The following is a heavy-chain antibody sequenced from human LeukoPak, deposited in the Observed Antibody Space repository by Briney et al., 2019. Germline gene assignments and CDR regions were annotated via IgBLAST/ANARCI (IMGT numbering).Heavy chain of an antibody. CDR3: ARAPQYSSSWSGMDV. J-gene: IGHJ6*02. Sequence: ASVKVSCKASGYTFTGYYMHWVRQAPGQGLEWMGWINPNSGGTNYAQKFQGRVTMTRDTSISTAYMELSRLRSDDTAVYYCARAPQYSSSWSGMDVWGQGTTVTVSS. CDR2: INPNSGGT. V-gene: IGHV1-2*02. CDR1: GYTFTGYY. D-gene: IGHD6-13*01.